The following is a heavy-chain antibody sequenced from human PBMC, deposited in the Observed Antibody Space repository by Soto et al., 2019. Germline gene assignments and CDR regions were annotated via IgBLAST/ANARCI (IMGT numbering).Heavy chain of an antibody. J-gene: IGHJ6*02. CDR3: ARERYYDFWSGRSPYGMDV. CDR1: GGSISSGDYY. D-gene: IGHD3-3*01. Sequence: LSLTCTVSGGSISSGDYYWSWIRQPPGKGLEWIGYIYYSGSTYYNPSLKSRVTISVDTSKNQFSLKLSSVTAADTAVYYCARERYYDFWSGRSPYGMDVWGQGTTVTVSS. V-gene: IGHV4-30-4*01. CDR2: IYYSGST.